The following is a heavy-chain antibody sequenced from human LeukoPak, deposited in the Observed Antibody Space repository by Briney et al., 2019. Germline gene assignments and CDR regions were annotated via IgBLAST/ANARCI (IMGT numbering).Heavy chain of an antibody. D-gene: IGHD2/OR15-2a*01. CDR1: GGSISSGSYY. CDR3: ARGNKEFDP. J-gene: IGHJ5*02. CDR2: IYTSGST. Sequence: SSQTLSLTSTVSGGSISSGSYYWSWIRQPAGKGLEWIGRIYTSGSTNYNPSLKSRVTMSVDTSKNQFSLKLSSVTAADTAVYYCARGNKEFDPWGQGTLVTVSS. V-gene: IGHV4-61*02.